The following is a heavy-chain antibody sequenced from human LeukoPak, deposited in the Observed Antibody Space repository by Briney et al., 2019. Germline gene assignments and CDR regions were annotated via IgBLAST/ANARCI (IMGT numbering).Heavy chain of an antibody. Sequence: GGSLRLSCAASGFTFSSNAMSWVRQAPGKGLEWVSVISGSGGTTYYADSVKGRFTISRDNSKNTLYLQLNSLRAEDTAVYYCASNGYYYDSSVPFDPWGQGALVTVSS. CDR2: ISGSGGTT. CDR3: ASNGYYYDSSVPFDP. D-gene: IGHD3-22*01. V-gene: IGHV3-23*01. CDR1: GFTFSSNA. J-gene: IGHJ5*02.